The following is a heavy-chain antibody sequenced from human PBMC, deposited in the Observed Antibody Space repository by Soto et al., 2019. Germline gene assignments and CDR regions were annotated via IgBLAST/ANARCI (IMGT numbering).Heavy chain of an antibody. J-gene: IGHJ4*02. D-gene: IGHD3-16*01. CDR3: AKASWAFGGATGGYYFDY. Sequence: GGSLRLSCAASGFTFSSYAMSWVRQVPGKGLERVSAISGGGDSSYYADSVKGRFAVSRDNSKNTLYLQMNSLRAEDSAIYYCAKASWAFGGATGGYYFDYWGQGTLVTVSS. CDR1: GFTFSSYA. CDR2: ISGGGDSS. V-gene: IGHV3-23*01.